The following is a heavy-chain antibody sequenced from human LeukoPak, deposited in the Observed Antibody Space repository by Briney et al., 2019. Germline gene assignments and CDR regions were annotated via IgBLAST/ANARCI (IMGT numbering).Heavy chain of an antibody. CDR3: ARPMLRASSWFDP. CDR2: INPNSGGT. CDR1: GYTFTGYY. Sequence: VASVKVSCKASGYTFTGYYMHWVRQAPGQGLEWTGWINPNSGGTNYAQKFQGRVTMTRDTSISTAYMELSRLRSDDTAVYYCARPMLRASSWFDPWGQGTLVTVSS. J-gene: IGHJ5*02. V-gene: IGHV1-2*02. D-gene: IGHD2-15*01.